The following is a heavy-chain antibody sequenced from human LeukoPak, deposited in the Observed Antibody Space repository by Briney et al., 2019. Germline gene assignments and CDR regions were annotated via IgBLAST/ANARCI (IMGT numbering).Heavy chain of an antibody. D-gene: IGHD6-19*01. J-gene: IGHJ4*02. Sequence: GESLKISCKGSGYSFTSYWIGRVRQMPGKGLEWIGIIYPGDSDTRYSPSFQGQVTISADKSISTAYLQWSSLKASDTAMYYCARLNGYSSGWYYFDYWGQGTLVTVSS. CDR1: GYSFTSYW. CDR2: IYPGDSDT. V-gene: IGHV5-51*01. CDR3: ARLNGYSSGWYYFDY.